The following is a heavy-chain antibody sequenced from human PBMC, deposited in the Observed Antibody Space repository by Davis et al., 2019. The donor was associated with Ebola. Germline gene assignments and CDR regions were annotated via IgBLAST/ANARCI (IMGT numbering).Heavy chain of an antibody. V-gene: IGHV1-8*01. CDR3: ARGSQWLYYYYYGMDV. CDR1: GYTFTSYD. Sequence: ASVKVSCKASGYTFTSYDINWVRQATGQGLEWMGWMNPNSGNTGYAQKFQGRVTMTRNTSISTAYMELSSLRSEDTAVYYCARGSQWLYYYYYGMDVWGQGTTVTVSS. D-gene: IGHD6-19*01. J-gene: IGHJ6*02. CDR2: MNPNSGNT.